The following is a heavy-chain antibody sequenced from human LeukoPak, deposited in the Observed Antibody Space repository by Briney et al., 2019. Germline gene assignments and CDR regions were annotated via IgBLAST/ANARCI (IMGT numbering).Heavy chain of an antibody. D-gene: IGHD6-13*01. Sequence: GGSLRLSCAASGFTFSSYSMNWVRQAPGKGLEWVSYISTSSSDIYYADSVKGRFTISRDNAKSSLYLHMNSLRGEDTAVYCCARAAYSSSPDYWGQGTLVTVSS. CDR1: GFTFSSYS. V-gene: IGHV3-48*01. CDR2: ISTSSSDI. J-gene: IGHJ4*02. CDR3: ARAAYSSSPDY.